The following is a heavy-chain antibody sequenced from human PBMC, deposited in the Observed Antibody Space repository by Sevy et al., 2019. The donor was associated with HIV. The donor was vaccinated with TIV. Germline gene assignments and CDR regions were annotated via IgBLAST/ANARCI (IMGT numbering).Heavy chain of an antibody. CDR1: GGSISSYY. D-gene: IGHD3-22*01. Sequence: SETLSLTCTVSGGSISSYYWSWIRQPAGKGLEWIGRIYTSGSANYNPSLKSRVTMSVDTSKNQFSLKLSSVTAADTAVYYCARLGSGYYHQYYFDYWGQGTLVTVSS. CDR3: ARLGSGYYHQYYFDY. V-gene: IGHV4-4*07. CDR2: IYTSGSA. J-gene: IGHJ4*02.